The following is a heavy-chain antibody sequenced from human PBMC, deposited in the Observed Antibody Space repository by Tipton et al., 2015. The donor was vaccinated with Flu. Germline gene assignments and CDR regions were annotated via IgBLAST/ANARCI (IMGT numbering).Heavy chain of an antibody. J-gene: IGHJ3*02. CDR3: ARGYCSGGNCYNAFDI. CDR1: GGSISSHY. CDR2: IYSSGST. V-gene: IGHV4-59*11. D-gene: IGHD2-15*01. Sequence: TLSLTCNVSGGSISSHYWNWIRQPPGKGLEWIVYIYSSGSTNYNPSLKSRVTTSVDTSKNQFSLKLSSMTAADTAVYYCARGYCSGGNCYNAFDIWGQGTVVTVSS.